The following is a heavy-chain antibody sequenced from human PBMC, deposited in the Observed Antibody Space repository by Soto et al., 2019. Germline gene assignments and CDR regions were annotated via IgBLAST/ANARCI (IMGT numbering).Heavy chain of an antibody. D-gene: IGHD3-22*01. J-gene: IGHJ4*02. V-gene: IGHV1-69*06. Sequence: SVKVSCKASGGTFSSYAISWVRQAPGQGLEWMGGIIPIFGTANYAQKFQGRVTITADKSTSTAYMELSSLRSEDMAVYYCARSEGHYYYDSSRYWGQGTLVTVSS. CDR3: ARSEGHYYYDSSRY. CDR1: GGTFSSYA. CDR2: IIPIFGTA.